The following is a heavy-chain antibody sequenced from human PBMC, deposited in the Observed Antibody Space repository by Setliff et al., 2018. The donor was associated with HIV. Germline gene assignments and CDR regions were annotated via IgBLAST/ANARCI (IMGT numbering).Heavy chain of an antibody. J-gene: IGHJ4*02. CDR1: GFILXXXW. CDR3: TTDRFV. Sequence: PGGXXRLSCAVSGFILXXXWRSWVRQAPGKGLEWLGRIKSKRDGGTIDYTAPXKGRFTISRDDSKNTLYLEMNNLKTEDTAVYYCTTDRFVWGQGTLVTVSS. D-gene: IGHD3-16*01. CDR2: IKSKRDGGTI. V-gene: IGHV3-15*01.